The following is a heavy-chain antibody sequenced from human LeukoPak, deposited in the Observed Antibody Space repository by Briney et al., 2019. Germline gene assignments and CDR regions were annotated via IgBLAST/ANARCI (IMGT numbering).Heavy chain of an antibody. D-gene: IGHD3-10*01. CDR3: ARLGGSGSLDY. Sequence: GASLKISCKGSGYSFTSYWIGWVRQMGGKGLEWMGIIYPGDTDTRYSPSFQGQVTISADKYISTAYLQWSSLKAPDTAMYYCARLGGSGSLDYWGQGTLVTVSS. V-gene: IGHV5-51*01. CDR1: GYSFTSYW. CDR2: IYPGDTDT. J-gene: IGHJ4*02.